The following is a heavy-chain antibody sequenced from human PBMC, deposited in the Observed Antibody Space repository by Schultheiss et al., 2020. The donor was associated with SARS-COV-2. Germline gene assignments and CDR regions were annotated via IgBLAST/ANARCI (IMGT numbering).Heavy chain of an antibody. V-gene: IGHV4-4*07. J-gene: IGHJ4*02. CDR3: ARGRRDPGEWDY. CDR1: GGSISSYY. CDR2: ISSSGTP. Sequence: SQTLSLTCTVSGGSISSYYWSWIRQPAGKGLEWIGRISSSGTPNYNPSLKSRVIMSVDTSKNQFSLKLSSVTAADTAVYYCARGRRDPGEWDYWGQGTLVTVS. D-gene: IGHD3-3*01.